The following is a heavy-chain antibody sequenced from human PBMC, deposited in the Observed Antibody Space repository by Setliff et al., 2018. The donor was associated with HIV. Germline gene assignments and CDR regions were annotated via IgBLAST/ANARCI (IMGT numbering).Heavy chain of an antibody. Sequence: GGSLRLSCAASGFTVSTYYMSWVRQAPGKGLEWISTIYSGGDTYHADSVKGRFTISSDNSKNTLYLQMNSLRAEDTAVYYCAKDDPAGGIDYWGQGTLVTVSS. V-gene: IGHV3-53*01. CDR2: IYSGGDT. CDR3: AKDDPAGGIDY. D-gene: IGHD1-26*01. J-gene: IGHJ4*02. CDR1: GFTVSTYY.